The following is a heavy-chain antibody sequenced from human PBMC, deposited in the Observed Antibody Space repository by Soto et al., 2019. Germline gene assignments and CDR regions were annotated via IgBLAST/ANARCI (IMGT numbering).Heavy chain of an antibody. CDR1: GFTFSSSW. V-gene: IGHV3-74*01. CDR3: VRPIFVSHGMVV. D-gene: IGHD3-16*02. CDR2: INSDGSST. Sequence: EVQLVESGGGLVQPGGSLRLSCAASGFTFSSSWMHWVRQAPGKGLVWVSRINSDGSSTSYADSVKGRFTISRDNAKNTLHLQMNSLRAEDTAVYYCVRPIFVSHGMVVWGQGTTVTVSS. J-gene: IGHJ6*02.